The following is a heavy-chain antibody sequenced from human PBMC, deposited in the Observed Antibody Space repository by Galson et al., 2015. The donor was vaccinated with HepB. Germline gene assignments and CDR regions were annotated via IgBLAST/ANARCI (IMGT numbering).Heavy chain of an antibody. Sequence: QSGAEVKKPGESLRISCKGSGYSFTSYWISWVRQMPGKGLEWMGRIDPSDSYTNYSPSFQGHVTISADKSISTAYLQWSSLKASDTAMYYCARHSYGSGSYYKNSFDYWGQGTLVTVSS. J-gene: IGHJ4*02. D-gene: IGHD3-10*01. V-gene: IGHV5-10-1*01. CDR2: IDPSDSYT. CDR1: GYSFTSYW. CDR3: ARHSYGSGSYYKNSFDY.